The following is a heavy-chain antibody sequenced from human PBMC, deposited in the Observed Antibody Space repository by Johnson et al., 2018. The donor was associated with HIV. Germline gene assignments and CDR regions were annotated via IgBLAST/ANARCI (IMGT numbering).Heavy chain of an antibody. J-gene: IGHJ3*02. CDR1: GFIFDDDG. CDR3: AKVMTASSVNSFGVVIDASDI. CDR2: INWDGGST. D-gene: IGHD3-16*01. Sequence: EVQLVESGGGVVRPGGSLRFSCAASGFIFDDDGMNWVRQAPGKGLEWVSGINWDGGSTGYADSVKGRFTISRDNAKNCLYLQMNSLRAADTAVYYCAKVMTASSVNSFGVVIDASDIWGQGTMVTVSS. V-gene: IGHV3-20*04.